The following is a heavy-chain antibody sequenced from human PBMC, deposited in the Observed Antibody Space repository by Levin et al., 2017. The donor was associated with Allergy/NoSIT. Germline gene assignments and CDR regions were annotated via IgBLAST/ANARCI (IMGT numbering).Heavy chain of an antibody. CDR3: ARRPLGTSYWYFDL. CDR1: GFTISDNY. V-gene: IGHV3-11*03. CDR2: ISSSSTYT. Sequence: LSLTCAASGFTISDNYMTWIRQAPGTGLEWLSYISSSSTYTDYADSVRGRFTISRDNAKNSLYLQMNSLRVDDTAVYYCARRPLGTSYWYFDLWGRGTLVTVSS. D-gene: IGHD7-27*01. J-gene: IGHJ2*01.